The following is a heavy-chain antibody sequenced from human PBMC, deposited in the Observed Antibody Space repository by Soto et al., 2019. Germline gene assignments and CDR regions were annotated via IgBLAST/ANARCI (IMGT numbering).Heavy chain of an antibody. CDR3: ARDVGSGWYDY. Sequence: LRLSCAASGFTFSDYYMSWIRQAPGKGLEWVSYISSSGSIIYYADSVKGRFTISRDNSKNSLYLQMNSLRAEDTAVYYCARDVGSGWYDYWGQGTLVTVSS. J-gene: IGHJ4*02. CDR1: GFTFSDYY. D-gene: IGHD6-19*01. CDR2: ISSSGSII. V-gene: IGHV3-11*01.